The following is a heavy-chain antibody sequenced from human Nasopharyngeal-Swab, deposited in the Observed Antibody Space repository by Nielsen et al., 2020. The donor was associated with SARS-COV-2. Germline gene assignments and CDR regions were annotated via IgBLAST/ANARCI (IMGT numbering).Heavy chain of an antibody. CDR1: GFTFSSYS. Sequence: GGSLRLSCAASGFTFSSYSMNWVRQAPGKGLEWVSSISSSSSYIYYADSVKGRLTISRDNAKNSLYLQMNSLRAEDTAVYYCAREVGAAGDIVVVPAAMQPYYYYYYMDVWGKGTTVTVSS. CDR2: ISSSSSYI. D-gene: IGHD2-2*01. J-gene: IGHJ6*03. V-gene: IGHV3-21*01. CDR3: AREVGAAGDIVVVPAAMQPYYYYYYMDV.